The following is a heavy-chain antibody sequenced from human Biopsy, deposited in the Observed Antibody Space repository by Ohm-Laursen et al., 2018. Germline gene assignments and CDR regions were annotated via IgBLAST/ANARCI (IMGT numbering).Heavy chain of an antibody. CDR1: GYTFTDYD. D-gene: IGHD5-12*01. CDR3: ARGGYDYDY. CDR2: MTPKTGKT. Sequence: GASVKVSCKASGYTFTDYDINWVRQASGQGLEWVGWMTPKTGKTGYTQKLQGRLTMTRDTSTSTAYMELSSLRSKDTAIYYCARGGYDYDYWGQGTLVTVSS. V-gene: IGHV1-8*01. J-gene: IGHJ4*02.